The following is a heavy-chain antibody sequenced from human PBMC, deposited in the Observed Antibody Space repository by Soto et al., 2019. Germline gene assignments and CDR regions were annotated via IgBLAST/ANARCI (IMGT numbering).Heavy chain of an antibody. D-gene: IGHD2-21*02. CDR1: GGSISSSRYY. Sequence: SETLSLTCTVSGGSISSSRYYWGWIRQPPGKGLEWIGSIYYSGSTYYNPSLKSRVTISVDTSKNQFSLKLSSVTAADTAVYYCARRVEVTLYWYFDLWGRGTLVTVSS. V-gene: IGHV4-39*01. J-gene: IGHJ2*01. CDR3: ARRVEVTLYWYFDL. CDR2: IYYSGST.